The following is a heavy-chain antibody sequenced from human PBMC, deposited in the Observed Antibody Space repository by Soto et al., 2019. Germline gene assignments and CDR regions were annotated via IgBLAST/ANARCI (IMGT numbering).Heavy chain of an antibody. J-gene: IGHJ3*02. CDR2: IKQDGSEK. Sequence: GGSLRLSCAASGFTFSSYWMSWVRQAPGKGLEWVANIKQDGSEKYYVDSVKGRFTISRDNAKNSLYLQMNSLRAEDTAVYYCARDKQWLVRGDAFDIWGQGTMVTVSS. V-gene: IGHV3-7*01. CDR3: ARDKQWLVRGDAFDI. CDR1: GFTFSSYW. D-gene: IGHD6-19*01.